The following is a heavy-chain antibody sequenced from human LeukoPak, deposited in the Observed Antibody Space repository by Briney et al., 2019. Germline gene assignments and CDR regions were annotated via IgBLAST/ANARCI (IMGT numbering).Heavy chain of an antibody. J-gene: IGHJ4*02. D-gene: IGHD1-26*01. Sequence: GGSLRLSCAASGFTLSDHFMSWIRQAPGKGLEWVSYISSSGSTIYYADSVKGRFTISRDSAKNLLFLQMNSLRAEDTAVYYCARDSGIYWYFDYWGQGALVTVSS. CDR2: ISSSGSTI. V-gene: IGHV3-11*04. CDR1: GFTLSDHF. CDR3: ARDSGIYWYFDY.